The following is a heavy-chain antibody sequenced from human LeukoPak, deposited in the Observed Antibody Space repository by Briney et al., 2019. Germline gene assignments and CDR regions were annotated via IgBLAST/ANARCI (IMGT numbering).Heavy chain of an antibody. D-gene: IGHD6-19*01. CDR3: ATYSSGRRGYYFDS. Sequence: GGSLRLSCAASGFTVSSNYMSWARQAPGKGLEWVAISYSGNTTYCADSVRGRFTISRDKSKNRLHLQMNSLRAEDTAVYYCATYSSGRRGYYFDSWGQGTLVTVSS. J-gene: IGHJ4*02. CDR2: SYSGNTT. V-gene: IGHV3-66*01. CDR1: GFTVSSNY.